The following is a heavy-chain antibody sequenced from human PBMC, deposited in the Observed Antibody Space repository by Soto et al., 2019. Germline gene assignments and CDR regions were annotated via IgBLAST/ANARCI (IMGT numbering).Heavy chain of an antibody. D-gene: IGHD6-13*01. CDR1: GDSVSSNSAT. CDR2: TYYRSKWYY. Sequence: LTCAISGDSVSSNSATWSLIRQSPSRGLEWLGRTYYRSKWYYDYAVSVKSRITINPDTSKNQFSLQLNSVTPEDTAVYYCARDPVTAADYFDYWGPGTLVTVSS. CDR3: ARDPVTAADYFDY. J-gene: IGHJ4*02. V-gene: IGHV6-1*01.